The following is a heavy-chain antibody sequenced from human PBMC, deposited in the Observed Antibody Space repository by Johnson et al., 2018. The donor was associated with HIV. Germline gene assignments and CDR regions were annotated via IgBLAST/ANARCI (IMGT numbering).Heavy chain of an antibody. CDR3: ANLGYSSSWDYDGFDI. CDR1: GFTFNDHW. Sequence: VQLVESGGGLVQPGGSLKLSCAASGFTFNDHWMQWVRQAPGKGLVWVSGISGSGGSTYYADSVKGRFTISRDNSKNTLYLQMNSLRAEDTAVYYCANLGYSSSWDYDGFDIWGQGTMVTVSS. CDR2: ISGSGGST. V-gene: IGHV3-23*04. D-gene: IGHD6-13*01. J-gene: IGHJ3*02.